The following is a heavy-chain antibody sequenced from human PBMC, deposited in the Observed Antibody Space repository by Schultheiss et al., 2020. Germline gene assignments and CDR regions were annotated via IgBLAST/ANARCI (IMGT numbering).Heavy chain of an antibody. CDR2: IYHSGST. D-gene: IGHD6-19*01. J-gene: IGHJ6*03. Sequence: SQTLSLTCAVYGGSFSGYYWSWIRQAPGKGLEWIGEIYHSGSTNYNPSLKSRVTISVDKSKNQFSLKLSSVTAADTALYYCAKGDSSGWSLDYYYMDVWGKGTTVTVSS. CDR1: GGSFSGYY. CDR3: AKGDSSGWSLDYYYMDV. V-gene: IGHV4-34*01.